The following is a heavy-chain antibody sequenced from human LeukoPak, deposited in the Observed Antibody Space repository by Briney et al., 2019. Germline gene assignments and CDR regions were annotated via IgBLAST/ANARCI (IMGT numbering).Heavy chain of an antibody. V-gene: IGHV3-15*01. CDR1: GFTFSKTW. CDR3: TTVLGY. Sequence: GGSLRLSCAVSGFTFSKTWMIWVRQAPGKGLEWVGRIRSKSDGGTTDYAAPVKGRFTISRDDSYNTLYLEMNSLKTEDTAIYCCTTVLGYWGQGTLVTVSS. CDR2: IRSKSDGGTT. J-gene: IGHJ4*02.